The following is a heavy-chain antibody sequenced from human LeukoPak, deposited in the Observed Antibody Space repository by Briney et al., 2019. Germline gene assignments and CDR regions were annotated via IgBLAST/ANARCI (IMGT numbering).Heavy chain of an antibody. D-gene: IGHD2-21*01. Sequence: SETLSLTCTVSGGSISSYYWSWIRQPPGKGLEWMGYIYYSGCTNYNPSLKSRVTISVDTSKNQFSLKLSSVTAADTAVYYCARHHSKGPHFDYWGQGTLVTVSS. V-gene: IGHV4-59*08. CDR2: IYYSGCT. CDR3: ARHHSKGPHFDY. CDR1: GGSISSYY. J-gene: IGHJ4*02.